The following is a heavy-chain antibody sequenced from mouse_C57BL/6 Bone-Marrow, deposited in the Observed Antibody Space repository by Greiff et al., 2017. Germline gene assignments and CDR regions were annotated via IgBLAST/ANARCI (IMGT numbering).Heavy chain of an antibody. CDR2: IDPANGNT. D-gene: IGHD2-2*01. Sequence: EVKLQESVAELVRPGASVKLSCTASGFNIKNTYMHWVKQRPEQGLEWIGRIDPANGNTKYAPKFQGKATITADTSSNTAYLQLSSLTSEDTAIYYGAGGNDRFYAMDYWGQGTTVTVSS. J-gene: IGHJ4*01. CDR1: GFNIKNTY. V-gene: IGHV14-3*01. CDR3: AGGNDRFYAMDY.